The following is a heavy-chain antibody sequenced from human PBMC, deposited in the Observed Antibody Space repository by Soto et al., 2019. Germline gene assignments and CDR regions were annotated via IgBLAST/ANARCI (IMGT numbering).Heavy chain of an antibody. CDR3: ARDHYDFWSGYDPYGMDV. CDR2: IYHSGST. J-gene: IGHJ6*02. V-gene: IGHV4-30-2*01. Sequence: SETLSLTCAVSGGSISSGGYSWSWIRQPPGKGLEWIGYIYHSGSTYYNPSLKSRVTISVDRSKNQFSLKLSSVTAADTAVYYCARDHYDFWSGYDPYGMDVWGQGTTVTVS. CDR1: GGSISSGGYS. D-gene: IGHD3-3*01.